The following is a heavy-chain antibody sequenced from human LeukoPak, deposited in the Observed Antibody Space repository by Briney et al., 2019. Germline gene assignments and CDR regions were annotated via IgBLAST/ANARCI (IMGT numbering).Heavy chain of an antibody. CDR3: ARDLTLGATTFDY. D-gene: IGHD1-26*01. V-gene: IGHV1-2*02. Sequence: ASVKVSCKASGYTFTGYYMHWVRQAPGQGLEWMGWINPNSGGTNYAQKFQGRVTMTRDTSISTAYMELSRLRSDDTAVYYCARDLTLGATTFDYWGQGTLVTVSS. CDR2: INPNSGGT. J-gene: IGHJ4*02. CDR1: GYTFTGYY.